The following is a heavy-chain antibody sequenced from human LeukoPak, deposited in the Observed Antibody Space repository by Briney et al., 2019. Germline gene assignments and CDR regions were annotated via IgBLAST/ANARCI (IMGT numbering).Heavy chain of an antibody. Sequence: GGSLRLSCAASGFTFSSYAMSWVRQAPGKGLEWVSAISGSGGSTYYADSVKGRFTISRDNSKDTLYLQMNSLRAEDTAVYYCANSAILLGYCSGGSCYGTDYWGQGTLVTVSS. V-gene: IGHV3-23*01. D-gene: IGHD2-15*01. CDR2: ISGSGGST. CDR1: GFTFSSYA. J-gene: IGHJ4*02. CDR3: ANSAILLGYCSGGSCYGTDY.